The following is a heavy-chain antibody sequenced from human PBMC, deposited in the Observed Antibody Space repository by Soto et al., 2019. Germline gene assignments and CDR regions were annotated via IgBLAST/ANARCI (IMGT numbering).Heavy chain of an antibody. CDR1: GFTFTSSA. V-gene: IGHV1-58*01. CDR3: AAPYGYYYYGMDV. J-gene: IGHJ6*02. CDR2: IVVGSGNA. D-gene: IGHD4-17*01. Sequence: GASVKVSCKASGFTFTSSAVQWVRQARGQRLEWIGWIVVGSGNANYAQKFQERVTITRDMSTSTAYMELSSLRSEDTAVYYCAAPYGYYYYGMDVWGQGTTVTVSS.